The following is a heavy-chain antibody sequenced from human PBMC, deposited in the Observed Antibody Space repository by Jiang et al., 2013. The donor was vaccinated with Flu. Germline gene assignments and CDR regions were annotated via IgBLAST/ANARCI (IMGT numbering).Heavy chain of an antibody. CDR2: IYYSGST. J-gene: IGHJ6*02. CDR3: ARVGPIAARPGSYYYGMDV. Sequence: PGLVKPSETLSLTCTVSGGSISSYYWSWIRQPPGKGLEWIGYIYYSGSTNYNPSLKSRVTISVDTSKNQFSLKLSSVTAADTAVYYCARVGPIAARPGSYYYGMDVVGPRDHGHRLL. D-gene: IGHD6-6*01. CDR1: GGSISSYY. V-gene: IGHV4-59*01.